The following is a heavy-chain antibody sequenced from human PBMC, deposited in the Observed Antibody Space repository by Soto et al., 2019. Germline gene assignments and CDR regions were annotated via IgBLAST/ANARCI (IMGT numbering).Heavy chain of an antibody. CDR3: ARDITPSRNSSYYYALDV. CDR2: ISAGGSTK. V-gene: IGHV3-48*03. CDR1: GGNLSSYG. D-gene: IGHD3-22*01. Sequence: SGAGCGGNLSSYGRKRVRQAKGKGLEWLSDISAGGSTKYYADSVKGRFTISRDNAKNSLYLQMNTLRAEDTAVYYCARDITPSRNSSYYYALDVSAQAPTVTLSS. J-gene: IGHJ6*02.